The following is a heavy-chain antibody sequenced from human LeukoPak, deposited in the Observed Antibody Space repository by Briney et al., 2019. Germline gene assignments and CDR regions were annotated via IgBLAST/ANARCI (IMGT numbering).Heavy chain of an antibody. Sequence: PGRSLRLSCAASGFTFDDYAMHWVRHAPGKGLEWVSGISGSGGSTYYADSVKGRFTISRDNSKNTLYLQMNSLRAEDTAVHYCAKPPTLYYDYVWGSYGVWGQGTLVTVSS. CDR1: GFTFDDYA. V-gene: IGHV3-23*01. J-gene: IGHJ4*02. D-gene: IGHD3-16*01. CDR2: ISGSGGST. CDR3: AKPPTLYYDYVWGSYGV.